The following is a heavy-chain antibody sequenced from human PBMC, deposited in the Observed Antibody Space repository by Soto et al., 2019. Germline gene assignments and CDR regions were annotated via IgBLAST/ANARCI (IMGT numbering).Heavy chain of an antibody. CDR2: MSANSGNT. V-gene: IGHV1-8*01. CDR3: ARGRAPVGDYRSYFQH. Sequence: QVQLVQSGADVKKPGASVKVSCKASGYTFTTYDINWVRQAAGQGLEWMGWMSANSGNTGYAQKFHGRVSMTRSTSRRTGYMELSGLTSADTAVYYCARGRAPVGDYRSYFQHWGEGTLVAVAS. J-gene: IGHJ1*01. CDR1: GYTFTTYD. D-gene: IGHD4-4*01.